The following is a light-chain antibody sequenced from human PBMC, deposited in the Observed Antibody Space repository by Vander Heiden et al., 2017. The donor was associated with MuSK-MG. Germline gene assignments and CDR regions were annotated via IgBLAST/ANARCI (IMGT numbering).Light chain of an antibody. J-gene: IGLJ3*02. CDR2: KHR. V-gene: IGLV3-25*03. CDR1: ALPKQY. Sequence: SYELTSTPAASVSPGKTARITGSVDALPKQYSHWYQQKAGQAPILVIYKHRERPSGIPERFSGSTSGKTVTLTISGVEAEDEADYYCQSADSTGDSRVFGGGTRLTVL. CDR3: QSADSTGDSRV.